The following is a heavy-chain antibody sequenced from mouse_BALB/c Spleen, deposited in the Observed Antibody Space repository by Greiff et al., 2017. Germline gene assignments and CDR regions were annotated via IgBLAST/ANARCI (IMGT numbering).Heavy chain of an antibody. CDR2: IDPYYGGT. Sequence: VQLKESGPELEKPGASVKISCKASGYSFTGYYMNWVKQSNGKSLEWIGNIDPYYGGTSYNQKFKGKATMTVDTSSSTAYMQLMSLTTEDSAVYYCARSGEDSSGYYAMDYWGQGTSVTVSS. D-gene: IGHD3-2*01. CDR3: ARSGEDSSGYYAMDY. CDR1: GYSFTGYY. J-gene: IGHJ4*01. V-gene: IGHV1-39*01.